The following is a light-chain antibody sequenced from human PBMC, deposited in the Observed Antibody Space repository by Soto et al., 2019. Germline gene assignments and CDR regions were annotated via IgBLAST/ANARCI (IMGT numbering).Light chain of an antibody. V-gene: IGLV2-11*01. CDR1: SSDVGGYNF. J-gene: IGLJ3*02. CDR3: CSYAGSYPLV. CDR2: DVS. Sequence: QSVLTQPRSVSGSPGQSVTISCTGTSSDVGGYNFVSWYQHHPGKAPKLMIYDVSKRPSGVPDRFSGSKSGSTASLTISGLQSEDEADYYCCSYAGSYPLVFGGGTKLTVL.